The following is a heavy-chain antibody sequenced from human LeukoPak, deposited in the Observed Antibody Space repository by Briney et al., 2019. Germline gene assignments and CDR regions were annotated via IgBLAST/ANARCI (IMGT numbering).Heavy chain of an antibody. J-gene: IGHJ5*02. D-gene: IGHD2-15*01. V-gene: IGHV4-39*07. Sequence: SETLSPTCTVSGGSISSSSYYWGWIRQPPGKGLEWIGSIYYSGSTYYNPSLKSRVTISVNTSKNQFSLKLSSVTAADTAVYYCASAGMVVAATSPNWFDPWGQGTLVTVSS. CDR1: GGSISSSSYY. CDR3: ASAGMVVAATSPNWFDP. CDR2: IYYSGST.